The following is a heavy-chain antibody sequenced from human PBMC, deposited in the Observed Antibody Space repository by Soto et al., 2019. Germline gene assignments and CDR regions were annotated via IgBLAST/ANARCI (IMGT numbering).Heavy chain of an antibody. V-gene: IGHV4-4*07. J-gene: IGHJ5*02. CDR1: GGSITNYY. CDR3: ARDDYKDGGNNWFDP. Sequence: SETLSLTCTVSGGSITNYYWSWIRQPAGKGLEWIGRMYTKERTNYNLSFKSRFTMSVDTSKNQFSLKLNAVTAADTAVYYCARDDYKDGGNNWFDPWGQGTLVTVSS. D-gene: IGHD3-16*01. CDR2: MYTKERT.